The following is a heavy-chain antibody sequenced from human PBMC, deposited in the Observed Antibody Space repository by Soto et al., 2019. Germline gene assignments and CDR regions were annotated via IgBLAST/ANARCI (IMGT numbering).Heavy chain of an antibody. J-gene: IGHJ4*02. CDR2: IFYTGGT. V-gene: IGHV4-61*08. CDR1: GGSISSSGYY. D-gene: IGHD6-13*01. Sequence: PSETLSLTCTVSGGSISSSGYYWGWIRQPPGKGLEWIGYIFYTGGTNYNPSLKSRVTISVDTSKNQFSLKLNSVTAADTAVYYCARGSGYSSSWFGGWGQGTLVTVSS. CDR3: ARGSGYSSSWFGG.